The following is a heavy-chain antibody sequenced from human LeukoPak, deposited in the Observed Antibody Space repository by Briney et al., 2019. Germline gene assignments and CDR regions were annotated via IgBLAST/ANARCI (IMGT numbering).Heavy chain of an antibody. V-gene: IGHV3-7*01. J-gene: IGHJ4*02. CDR3: ARGGAARPDF. CDR2: INLDGTEK. D-gene: IGHD6-6*01. Sequence: GGSLRLSCVVSGFSFRNYWMSWVRQTPGRGLQWVANINLDGTEKSYVDSVKGRFTISRDNAKNSLYLQMNSLRVEDTAVYYCARGGAARPDFWGQGTLVTVSS. CDR1: GFSFRNYW.